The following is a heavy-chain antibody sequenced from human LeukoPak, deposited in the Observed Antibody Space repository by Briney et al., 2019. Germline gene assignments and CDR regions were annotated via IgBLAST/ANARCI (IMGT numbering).Heavy chain of an antibody. D-gene: IGHD5-18*01. CDR2: ITGSGGST. CDR1: GFTFSSDA. J-gene: IGHJ4*02. Sequence: GGSLRLSCAASGFTFSSDAMSWVRQAPGEGLEWVSAITGSGGSTYYADSVRGRFTISRVNSQNTLYLPLRSLSPEDTAVYYCAKVGRYSYGCTVGAPNVYFFDHWGQGSLVTVSS. V-gene: IGHV3-23*01. CDR3: AKVGRYSYGCTVGAPNVYFFDH.